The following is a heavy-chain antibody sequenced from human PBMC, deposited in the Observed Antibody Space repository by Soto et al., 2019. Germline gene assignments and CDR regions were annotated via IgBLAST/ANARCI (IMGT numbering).Heavy chain of an antibody. D-gene: IGHD3-22*01. Sequence: EVQLLESGGGLVQPGGSLRLSCAASGFTLSNYAMSWVRQAPGKGLEWVSAIGGSGGSTYYADSVKGRFAISRDNSENTLYLQMNSLRAEDTAVYYCAKGVVVTTAAFDYWGQGTLVAVSS. CDR2: IGGSGGST. CDR1: GFTLSNYA. J-gene: IGHJ4*02. CDR3: AKGVVVTTAAFDY. V-gene: IGHV3-23*01.